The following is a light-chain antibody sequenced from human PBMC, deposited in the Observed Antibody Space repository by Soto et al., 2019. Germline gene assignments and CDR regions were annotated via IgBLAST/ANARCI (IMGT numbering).Light chain of an antibody. CDR1: QNINNW. CDR2: KAS. CDR3: QQYDTFSHT. Sequence: DIQMTQSPSTLSASVGDTVTITCRASQNINNWLAWYQQKPGKAPKLLIYKASSLESGVPSKFSGSGSGTEFTLTISGLQPDDFSTYYRQQYDTFSHTFGQGTKLEIK. J-gene: IGKJ2*01. V-gene: IGKV1-5*03.